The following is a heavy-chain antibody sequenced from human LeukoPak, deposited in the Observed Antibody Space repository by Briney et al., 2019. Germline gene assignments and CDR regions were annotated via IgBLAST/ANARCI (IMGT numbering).Heavy chain of an antibody. CDR3: ARGGDIVVVPAASWGMDV. CDR1: GDSVSSNSAA. CDR2: TYYRSKWYN. D-gene: IGHD2-2*01. J-gene: IGHJ6*02. Sequence: SQTLSLTCAISGDSVSSNSAAWNWIRQSPSRGLEWLGRTYYRSKWYNDYAVSVKSRITINPDTSKNQFSLQLNSVTPEDTAVYYCARGGDIVVVPAASWGMDVWGQGTTVTVSS. V-gene: IGHV6-1*01.